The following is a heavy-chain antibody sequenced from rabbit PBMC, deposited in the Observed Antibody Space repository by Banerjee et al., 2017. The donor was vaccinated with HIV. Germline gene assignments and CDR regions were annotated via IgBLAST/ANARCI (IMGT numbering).Heavy chain of an antibody. Sequence: QSLEESGGGLVQPEGSLTLTCKASGFSFSSGYDMCWVRQAPGKGLEWIGCIYTGSGHTYYASWAKGRFTISKTSSTTVTLQMTSLTAADTATYFCVRGGYDENYFNFWGPGTLVTVS. CDR3: VRGGYDENYFNF. D-gene: IGHD2-1*01. J-gene: IGHJ4*01. V-gene: IGHV1S40*01. CDR1: GFSFSSGYD. CDR2: IYTGSGHT.